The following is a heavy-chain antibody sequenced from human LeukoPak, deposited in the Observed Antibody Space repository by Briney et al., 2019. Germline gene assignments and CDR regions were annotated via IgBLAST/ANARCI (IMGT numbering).Heavy chain of an antibody. V-gene: IGHV3-74*01. D-gene: IGHD5-18*01. CDR3: ARRINTALVDY. J-gene: IGHJ4*02. CDR1: GFTFSSYW. Sequence: PGGSLRLSCAASGFTFSSYWMHWVRQAPGKGLVWVSRINSDGSSTDYADSVKGRFTISRDNAKSTLYLQMNSLRVEGTAVYYCARRINTALVDYWGQGTLVTVSS. CDR2: INSDGSST.